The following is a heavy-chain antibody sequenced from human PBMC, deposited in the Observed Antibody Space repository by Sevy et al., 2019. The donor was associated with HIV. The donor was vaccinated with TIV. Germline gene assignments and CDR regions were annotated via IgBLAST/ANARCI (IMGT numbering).Heavy chain of an antibody. J-gene: IGHJ6*02. CDR3: AKDLFKGGYDFWSGYFSYYYGMDV. V-gene: IGHV3-9*01. CDR1: GFTFDDYA. Sequence: GGCLRLSCAASGFTFDDYAMHWVRQAPGKGLEWVSGISWNSGSIGYADSVKGRFTISRDNAKNSLYLQMNSLRAEDTALYYCAKDLFKGGYDFWSGYFSYYYGMDVWGQGTTVTVSS. D-gene: IGHD3-3*01. CDR2: ISWNSGSI.